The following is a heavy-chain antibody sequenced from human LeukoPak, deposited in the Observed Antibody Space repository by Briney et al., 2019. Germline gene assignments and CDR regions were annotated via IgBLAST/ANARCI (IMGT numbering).Heavy chain of an antibody. CDR2: IYYSGST. V-gene: IGHV4-31*03. CDR3: AREHYGDYWDY. Sequence: PSQTLSLTCTVSGGSISSGGHYWSWIRQHPGKGLEWIGYIYYSGSTNYNPSLKSRVTISVDTSKNQFSLKLSSVTAADTAVYYCAREHYGDYWDYWGQGTLVTVSS. D-gene: IGHD4-17*01. CDR1: GGSISSGGHY. J-gene: IGHJ4*02.